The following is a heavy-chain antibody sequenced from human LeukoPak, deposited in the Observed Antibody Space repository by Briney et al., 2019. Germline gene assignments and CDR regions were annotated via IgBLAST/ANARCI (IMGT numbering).Heavy chain of an antibody. CDR3: ARDRGRRYDSSGYYWRYYFDY. J-gene: IGHJ4*02. CDR1: GFTVSSNY. D-gene: IGHD3-22*01. CDR2: IYSGGST. V-gene: IGHV3-66*02. Sequence: GGSLRLSCAASGFTVSSNYMSWVRQAPGKGLEWVSVIYSGGSTYYADSVKGRFTISRDNSKSTLYLQMNSLRAEDTAVYYCARDRGRRYDSSGYYWRYYFDYWGQGTLVTVSS.